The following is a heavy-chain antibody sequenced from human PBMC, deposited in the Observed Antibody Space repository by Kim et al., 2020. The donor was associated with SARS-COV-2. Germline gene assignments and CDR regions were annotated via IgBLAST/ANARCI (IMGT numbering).Heavy chain of an antibody. D-gene: IGHD3-22*01. CDR3: VKPPGDSSGMDAFDI. Sequence: GGSLRLSCSASGFTFSSYAMHWVRQAPGKGLEYVSAISSNGGSTYYADSVKGRFTISRDNSKNTLYLQMSSLRAEDTAVYYCVKPPGDSSGMDAFDIWGQGTMVTVSS. CDR2: ISSNGGST. J-gene: IGHJ3*02. CDR1: GFTFSSYA. V-gene: IGHV3-64D*06.